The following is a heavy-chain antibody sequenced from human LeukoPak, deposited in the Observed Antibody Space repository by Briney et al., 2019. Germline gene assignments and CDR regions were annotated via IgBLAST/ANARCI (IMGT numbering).Heavy chain of an antibody. D-gene: IGHD3-10*01. Sequence: GGSLRLSCGASGFTFEDYGMSWVRQAPGKGLERVSGISWNGGTTSYADSVQGRFSISRDNANNSLYLQMNSLRAEDTALYYCARGFYGSGGYYPYYFDYWGQGTLVTVS. J-gene: IGHJ4*02. CDR3: ARGFYGSGGYYPYYFDY. CDR2: ISWNGGTT. V-gene: IGHV3-20*04. CDR1: GFTFEDYG.